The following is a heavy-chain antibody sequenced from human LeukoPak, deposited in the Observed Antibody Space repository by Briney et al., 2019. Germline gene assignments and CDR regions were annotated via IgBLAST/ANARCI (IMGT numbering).Heavy chain of an antibody. Sequence: ASVKVSCKASGYTFSGYYLHWVRQAPGEGLEWMGWINPNNGDTIYAQSFQGRVTMTRDTSISTAYMELSRLRSDDTAVYFCARGYCTNAVCRTFDFWGRGTLVTVSS. CDR1: GYTFSGYY. V-gene: IGHV1-2*02. J-gene: IGHJ4*02. D-gene: IGHD2-8*01. CDR2: INPNNGDT. CDR3: ARGYCTNAVCRTFDF.